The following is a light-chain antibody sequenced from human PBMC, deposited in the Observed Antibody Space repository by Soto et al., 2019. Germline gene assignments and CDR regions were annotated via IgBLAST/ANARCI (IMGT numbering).Light chain of an antibody. CDR1: QSVSIY. J-gene: IGKJ4*01. CDR3: QQRANWPLT. Sequence: EIVLTQSPATLSLSPGERATLSCRASQSVSIYLAWYQQKPGQAPRLLIYDASNRATGIPARFSGSGSGTDFTLTISSLEPEDFAVYYCQQRANWPLTFGGGTKMEIK. V-gene: IGKV3-11*01. CDR2: DAS.